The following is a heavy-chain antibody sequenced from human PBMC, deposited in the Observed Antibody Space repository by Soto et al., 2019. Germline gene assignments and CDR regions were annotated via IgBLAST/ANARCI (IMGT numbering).Heavy chain of an antibody. CDR2: INSDGSST. V-gene: IGHV3-74*01. D-gene: IGHD6-13*01. CDR3: ARESYSSSWYLPANTIDV. Sequence: GGSLRLSCAASGFTFSSYWMHWVRQAPEKGLVWVSRINSDGSSTSYADSVKGRFTISRDNAKNTLYLQMNSLRAEDTAVYYCARESYSSSWYLPANTIDVWGKGTTVTVSS. CDR1: GFTFSSYW. J-gene: IGHJ6*04.